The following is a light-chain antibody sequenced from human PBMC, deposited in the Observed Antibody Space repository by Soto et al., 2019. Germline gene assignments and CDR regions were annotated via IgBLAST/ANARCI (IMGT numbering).Light chain of an antibody. V-gene: IGKV3-20*01. Sequence: EIVLTQSPGTLSLSPGERATLSCRASQSVSSSYLAWYQQKPGQAPRLLIYDTSSRATGIPDRFSGSGSGTDFTLAISRMEPEDFAVYYCKQCGSSPSFGKGTNVELK. CDR1: QSVSSSY. J-gene: IGKJ1*01. CDR2: DTS. CDR3: KQCGSSPS.